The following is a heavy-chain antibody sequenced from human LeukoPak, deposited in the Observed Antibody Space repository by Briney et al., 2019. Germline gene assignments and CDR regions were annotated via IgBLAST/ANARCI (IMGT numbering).Heavy chain of an antibody. CDR1: GFTFSSYA. D-gene: IGHD1-1*01. J-gene: IGHJ4*02. CDR2: ISTSGGST. CDR3: AKPSGPAPWIDY. Sequence: GGSLRLSCAASGFTFSSYAMSWVRQAPGKGLDWVSTISTSGGSTYYADSVKGRFTISRDNSKSTLYLQMNSLRAEDTAVYYCAKPSGPAPWIDYWGQGTLVTVSS. V-gene: IGHV3-23*01.